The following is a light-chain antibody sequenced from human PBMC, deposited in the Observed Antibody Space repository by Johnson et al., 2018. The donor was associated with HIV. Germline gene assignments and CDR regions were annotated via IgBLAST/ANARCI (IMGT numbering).Light chain of an antibody. CDR2: EDD. J-gene: IGLJ1*01. CDR3: GTWGSNLSVDFV. V-gene: IGLV1-51*02. CDR1: SSNIGKNH. Sequence: QSVLTQPPSVSAAPGQKVTISCSGSSSNIGKNHVSWYQQFPGTAPKLLVYEDDKRPSDIPDRFSGPKSGTSATLGITGLQPGDEADYYCGTWGSNLSVDFVFGTGTKVTVL.